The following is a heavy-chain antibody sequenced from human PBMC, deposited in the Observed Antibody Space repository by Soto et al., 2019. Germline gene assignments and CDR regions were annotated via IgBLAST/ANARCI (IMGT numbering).Heavy chain of an antibody. CDR3: ARSDGYNFNWLDS. CDR2: MNPNSGNT. Sequence: QVQLVQSGAEVKTPGASVKVSCKASGYTFGTYDINWVRQAPGQGLEWMGWMNPNSGNTGYAQKFQGRLTMTRDTALSVAHMELSSLRNEDTAVYYCARSDGYNFNWLDSWGQGTLVTVSA. CDR1: GYTFGTYD. D-gene: IGHD2-21*01. V-gene: IGHV1-8*01. J-gene: IGHJ5*01.